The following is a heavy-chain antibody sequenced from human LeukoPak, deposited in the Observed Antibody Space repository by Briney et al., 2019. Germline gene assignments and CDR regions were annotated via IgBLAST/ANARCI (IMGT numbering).Heavy chain of an antibody. Sequence: ASVKVSCKASGYTFTGYYMHWVRQAPGQGLEWMGWINTNTGNPTYAQGFTGRFVFSLDTSISTAYLQISSLKAEDTAVYYCARGRIGAPPPADYWGQGTLVTVSS. CDR2: INTNTGNP. D-gene: IGHD6-13*01. CDR1: GYTFTGYY. CDR3: ARGRIGAPPPADY. J-gene: IGHJ4*02. V-gene: IGHV7-4-1*02.